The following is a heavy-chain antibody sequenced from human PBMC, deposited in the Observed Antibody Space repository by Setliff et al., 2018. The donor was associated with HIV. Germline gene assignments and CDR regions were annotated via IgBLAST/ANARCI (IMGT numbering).Heavy chain of an antibody. V-gene: IGHV3-15*01. J-gene: IGHJ4*02. Sequence: GGSLRLSCAASGFPFNSYGMHWVRQAPGKGLEWVGRIKSKTDGGTTDYATSVKGTFTISRDDSRNTVYLQMNSLKIEDTAVYYCVTDSLVMNYWGQGTLVTVSS. CDR3: VTDSLVMNY. CDR1: GFPFNSYG. CDR2: IKSKTDGGTT. D-gene: IGHD6-13*01.